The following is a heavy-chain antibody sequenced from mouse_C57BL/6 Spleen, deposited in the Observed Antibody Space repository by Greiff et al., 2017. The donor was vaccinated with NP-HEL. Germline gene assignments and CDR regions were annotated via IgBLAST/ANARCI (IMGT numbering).Heavy chain of an antibody. Sequence: EVQLQQSGPKLVKPGASVKISCKASGYSFTDYNMNWVKQSNGKSLEWIGVINPNYGTTSYNQKFKGKATLTVDQSSSTAYMQLNSLTSEDSAVYYCARAFYYDYDGWFAYWGQGTLVTVSA. D-gene: IGHD2-4*01. CDR2: INPNYGTT. CDR3: ARAFYYDYDGWFAY. J-gene: IGHJ3*01. V-gene: IGHV1-39*01. CDR1: GYSFTDYN.